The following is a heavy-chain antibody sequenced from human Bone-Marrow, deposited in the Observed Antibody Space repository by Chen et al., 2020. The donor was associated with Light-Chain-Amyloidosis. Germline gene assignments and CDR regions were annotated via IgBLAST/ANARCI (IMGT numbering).Heavy chain of an antibody. V-gene: IGHV4-34*01. Sequence: QVQLQQWGAGLLKPSETLSLTCAVYGGSFSGYYWSWIRQPPGKGLEWIGEINHSGSTNYNPSLKSRVTISVDTSKNQFSLKLSSVTAADTAVYYCAREMVYASSNWFDPWGQGTLVTVSS. J-gene: IGHJ5*02. CDR3: AREMVYASSNWFDP. D-gene: IGHD2-8*01. CDR2: INHSGST. CDR1: GGSFSGYY.